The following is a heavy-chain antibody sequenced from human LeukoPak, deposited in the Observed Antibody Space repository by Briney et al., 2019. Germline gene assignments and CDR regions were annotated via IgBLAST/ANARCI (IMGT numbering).Heavy chain of an antibody. J-gene: IGHJ4*02. CDR1: GFSFSSYW. CDR2: ISYDGSNK. D-gene: IGHD5-12*01. Sequence: GGSLRLSCAASGFSFSSYWMHWVRQAPGKGLVWVAVISYDGSNKYYADSVKGRFTISRDNSKNTLYLQMNSLRAEDTAVYYCAKDGSGYSGYADYWGQGTLVTVSS. CDR3: AKDGSGYSGYADY. V-gene: IGHV3-30*18.